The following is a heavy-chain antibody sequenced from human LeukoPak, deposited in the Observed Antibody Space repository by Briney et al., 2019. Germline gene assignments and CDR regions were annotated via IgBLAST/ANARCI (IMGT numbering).Heavy chain of an antibody. CDR1: GYTFTGYY. V-gene: IGHV1-2*02. Sequence: ASVKVSCKASGYTFTGYYMHWVRQAPGQGLEWMGWINPNSGGTNYVQKFQGRVTMTRDTSISTAYMELSRLRSDDTAVYYCASESPPLDYDFWSGYYSSSGYYYGMDVWGQGTTVTVSS. CDR2: INPNSGGT. J-gene: IGHJ6*02. CDR3: ASESPPLDYDFWSGYYSSSGYYYGMDV. D-gene: IGHD3-3*01.